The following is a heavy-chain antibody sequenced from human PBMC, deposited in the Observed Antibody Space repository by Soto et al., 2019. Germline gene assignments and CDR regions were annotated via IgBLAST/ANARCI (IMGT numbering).Heavy chain of an antibody. V-gene: IGHV3-73*02. Sequence: EGQLVDSGGGLVQPGGSLTLSCAASGFTFSGSAMHWVRQASGKGLEWVGRIRSKANSYATAYAASVKGMFTISRDDSKNTAYLQINSLKTEDTAVYYCTHYFWSGYNTVYWGQGTLVTVSS. CDR3: THYFWSGYNTVY. CDR2: IRSKANSYAT. CDR1: GFTFSGSA. D-gene: IGHD3-3*01. J-gene: IGHJ4*02.